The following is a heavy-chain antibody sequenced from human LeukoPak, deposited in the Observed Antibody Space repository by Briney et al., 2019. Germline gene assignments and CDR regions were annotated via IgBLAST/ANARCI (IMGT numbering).Heavy chain of an antibody. J-gene: IGHJ4*02. CDR2: IYYSGST. CDR3: ATSGGSSGWY. Sequence: SETLSLTCTVSGGSINYYYWMWIRQPPGKGLEWIGYIYYSGSTNYNPSLKSRVTISVDTSKSQFSLNLNSVTAADTAIYYCATSGGSSGWYWGQGTLVTVSS. D-gene: IGHD6-19*01. V-gene: IGHV4-59*01. CDR1: GGSINYYY.